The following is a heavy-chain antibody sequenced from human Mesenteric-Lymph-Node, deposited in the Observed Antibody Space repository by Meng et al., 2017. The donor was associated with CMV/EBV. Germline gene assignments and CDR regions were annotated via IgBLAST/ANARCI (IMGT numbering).Heavy chain of an antibody. CDR2: IYWDDDK. D-gene: IGHD6-13*01. CDR1: GFSLSTSGVG. CDR3: AHRYGIAAAVPYYFDY. J-gene: IGHJ4*02. Sequence: QITMKASGATLVKPSQTLTPTCAFSGFSLSTSGVGVGWIRQPPGKALEWLALIYWDDDKRYSPSLKSRLTITKDTSKNQGVLTMTNMDPVDTATYYWAHRYGIAAAVPYYFDYWGQGTLVTVSS. V-gene: IGHV2-5*02.